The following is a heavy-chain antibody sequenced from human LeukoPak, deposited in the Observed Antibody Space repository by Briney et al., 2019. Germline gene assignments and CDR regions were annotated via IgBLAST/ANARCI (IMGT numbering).Heavy chain of an antibody. J-gene: IGHJ4*02. CDR3: ARLGAGPTYYDFWSGYSSFYFDY. D-gene: IGHD3-3*01. CDR2: IHYSGNT. Sequence: SETLSLTCTVSGGSTSSSNYYWGWIRQPPGKGLEWIGGIHYSGNTYYNPSLKSRVTISVDTSRNQFSLKLSSVTAADTAVYYCARLGAGPTYYDFWSGYSSFYFDYWGQGTLVTVSS. V-gene: IGHV4-39*01. CDR1: GGSTSSSNYY.